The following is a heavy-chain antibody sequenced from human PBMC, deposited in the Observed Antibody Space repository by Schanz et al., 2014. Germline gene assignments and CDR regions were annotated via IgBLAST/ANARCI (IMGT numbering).Heavy chain of an antibody. D-gene: IGHD1-1*01. CDR2: IYETGRT. V-gene: IGHV4-4*02. Sequence: QVQLQESGPGLVKPSGTLSLTCTISRGSIGSTNWWSWLRQSPRKGLEWISDIYETGRTNYNPSLRSRAPVSVDKSTNQFPLSLTAVTAADTAVYYCARLEYTSGWQGFDYWGQGILVTVSP. J-gene: IGHJ4*02. CDR1: RGSIGSTNW. CDR3: ARLEYTSGWQGFDY.